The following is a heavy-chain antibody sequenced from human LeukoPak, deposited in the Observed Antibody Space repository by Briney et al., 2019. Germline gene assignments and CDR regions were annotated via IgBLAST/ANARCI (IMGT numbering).Heavy chain of an antibody. CDR2: ISSSSSYI. Sequence: GGSLRLSCAASGFTFSSYSMNWVRQAPGKGLEWVSSISSSSSYIYYADSVKGRFTISRDNAKNSLYLQMNGLRAEDTAVYYCARGGAAMDGDWGQGTLVTVSS. V-gene: IGHV3-21*01. J-gene: IGHJ4*02. D-gene: IGHD5-18*01. CDR3: ARGGAAMDGD. CDR1: GFTFSSYS.